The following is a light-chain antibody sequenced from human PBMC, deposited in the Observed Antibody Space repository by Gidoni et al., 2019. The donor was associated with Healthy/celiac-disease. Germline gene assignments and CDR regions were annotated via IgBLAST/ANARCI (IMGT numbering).Light chain of an antibody. CDR1: SSNIVSNT. CDR3: AAWYDSLNGPV. V-gene: IGLV1-44*01. Sequence: QSVLTQPPSASGTPGQRVTISCSGSSSNIVSNTVKWDQQLPGTAPKLLIYSNNQRPSGVPDRFSGSKSGTSASLAISGLQSEDEADYYCAAWYDSLNGPVFGGGTKLTVL. J-gene: IGLJ2*01. CDR2: SNN.